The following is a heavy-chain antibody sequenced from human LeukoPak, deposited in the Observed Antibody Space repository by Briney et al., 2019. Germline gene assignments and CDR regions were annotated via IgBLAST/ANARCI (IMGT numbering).Heavy chain of an antibody. CDR2: IIPILGIA. V-gene: IGHV1-69*04. CDR1: GGTFSSYA. Sequence: ASVKVSCKASGGTFSSYAISWVRQAPGQGLEWMGRIIPILGIANYAQKFQGRVTITADKSTSTAYMELSSLRSEDTAVYYCARDTCGGDCEDYYYGMDVWGQGTTVTVSS. J-gene: IGHJ6*02. CDR3: ARDTCGGDCEDYYYGMDV. D-gene: IGHD2-21*02.